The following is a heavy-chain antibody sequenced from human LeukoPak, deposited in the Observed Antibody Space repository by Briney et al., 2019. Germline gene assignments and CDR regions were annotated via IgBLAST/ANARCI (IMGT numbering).Heavy chain of an antibody. CDR3: AKAKGGL. J-gene: IGHJ4*02. V-gene: IGHV3-23*01. CDR1: GFTFSIYT. D-gene: IGHD2-15*01. CDR2: ISGSGDTP. Sequence: GGSLRLSCVASGFTFSIYTMTWFRQAPGKGLEWVSSISGSGDTPYFADSVRGRFTLSRDNSRNTLFLQMDSLRVDDTAVYYCAKAKGGLWGQGTLVTVSS.